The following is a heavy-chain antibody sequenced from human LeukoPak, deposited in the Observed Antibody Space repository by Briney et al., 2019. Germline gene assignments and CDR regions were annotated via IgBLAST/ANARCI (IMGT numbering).Heavy chain of an antibody. CDR1: GFTVSSNY. V-gene: IGHV3-53*01. CDR2: IYRGGST. Sequence: GGSLRLSCAASGFTVSSNYMSWVRQAPGKGLEWVSVIYRGGSTYYADSVKGRFTISRDNSKNTLYLQMNSLRAEDTAVYYCAGSGDYPARIDYWGQGTLVTVSS. J-gene: IGHJ4*02. CDR3: AGSGDYPARIDY. D-gene: IGHD4-17*01.